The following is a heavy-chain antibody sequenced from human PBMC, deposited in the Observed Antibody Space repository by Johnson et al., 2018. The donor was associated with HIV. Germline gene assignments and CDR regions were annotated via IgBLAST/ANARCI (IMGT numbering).Heavy chain of an antibody. CDR1: GFSFSTYA. V-gene: IGHV3-30*04. CDR2: ISYDGSNT. J-gene: IGHJ3*02. CDR3: ARGEKQWLDEDAFDI. Sequence: VQLVESGGGVVQPGRSLRLSCAASGFSFSTYAMHWVRQAPGKGLEWLIVISYDGSNTYYADSVKGRFTISRDNSKNTLYLQMTSLRAEDTAMYFCARGEKQWLDEDAFDIWGQGTMVTVSS. D-gene: IGHD6-19*01.